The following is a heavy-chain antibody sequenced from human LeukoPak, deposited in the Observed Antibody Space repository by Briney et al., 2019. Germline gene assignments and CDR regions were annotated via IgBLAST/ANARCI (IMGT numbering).Heavy chain of an antibody. D-gene: IGHD2-2*01. Sequence: PGGSLRLSCAASGFTFDDYAMHWVRQAPGKGLEWVSGISWNSGNIGYGDSVKGRFTISRDNAKNSLYLQMSSLRAEDTALYYCAKDATELSSTWPPVDYWGQGTLVTVSS. CDR2: ISWNSGNI. CDR3: AKDATELSSTWPPVDY. J-gene: IGHJ4*02. CDR1: GFTFDDYA. V-gene: IGHV3-9*01.